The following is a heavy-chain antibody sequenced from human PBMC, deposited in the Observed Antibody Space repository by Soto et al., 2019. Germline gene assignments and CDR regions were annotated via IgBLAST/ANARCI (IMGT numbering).Heavy chain of an antibody. V-gene: IGHV3-7*03. Sequence: HPGGSLRLSCAASGFTFSSYWMSWVRQAPGKGLEWVANIKQDGSEKYYVDSVKGRFTISRDNAKNSLYLQMNSLRAEDTAVYYCARPVGASFLEWYSYYFDYWGQGTLVTVSS. J-gene: IGHJ4*02. CDR1: GFTFSSYW. CDR2: IKQDGSEK. CDR3: ARPVGASFLEWYSYYFDY. D-gene: IGHD3-3*01.